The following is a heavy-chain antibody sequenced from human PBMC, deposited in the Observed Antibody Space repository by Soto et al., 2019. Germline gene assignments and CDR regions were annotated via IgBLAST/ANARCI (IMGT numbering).Heavy chain of an antibody. Sequence: QVQLQQWGAGLLKPSETLSLTCAVYGGSFSGYYWSWIRQPPGKGLEWIGEINHSGSTNYNPSLKSRVTISVDTSKNQFSLKLSSVTAADTAVYYCASDYYDSSGIPGWFDPWGQGTLVTVSS. CDR1: GGSFSGYY. CDR3: ASDYYDSSGIPGWFDP. V-gene: IGHV4-34*01. CDR2: INHSGST. D-gene: IGHD3-22*01. J-gene: IGHJ5*02.